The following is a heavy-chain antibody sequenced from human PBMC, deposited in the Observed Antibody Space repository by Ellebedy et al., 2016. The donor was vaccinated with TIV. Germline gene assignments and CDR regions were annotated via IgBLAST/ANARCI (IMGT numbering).Heavy chain of an antibody. CDR3: TRHGRYYYYGMDV. V-gene: IGHV3-73*01. Sequence: GESLKISCTASGFSFSASAMNWVRQASGKGLEWVGRIRSKAKSYATAYAASVKGRFTIPRDDSKNTAYLQMNSLKTEDTAVYYCTRHGRYYYYGMDVWGPGTTVTVSS. J-gene: IGHJ6*02. CDR1: GFSFSASA. CDR2: IRSKAKSYAT.